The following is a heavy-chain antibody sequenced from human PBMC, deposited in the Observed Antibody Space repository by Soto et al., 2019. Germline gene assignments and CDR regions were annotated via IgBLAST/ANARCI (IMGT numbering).Heavy chain of an antibody. CDR1: GYTFTAYY. V-gene: IGHV1-2*02. CDR3: AVGENWNNLFDF. J-gene: IGHJ4*02. D-gene: IGHD1-1*01. Sequence: QVQLVQSGAEVKKPGASVKVSCKASGYTFTAYYLHWVRQAPGQGLEWMGWINPNSGGTNYEQNFQGRVTMTRDPSISTAYMELSRLRSGDTAVYYCAVGENWNNLFDFWGQGTLVTVSS. CDR2: INPNSGGT.